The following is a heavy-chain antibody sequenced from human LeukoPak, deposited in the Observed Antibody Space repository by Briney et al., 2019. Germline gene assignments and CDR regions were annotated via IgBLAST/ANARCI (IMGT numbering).Heavy chain of an antibody. CDR3: AKDQYYYGSGSYSHYFDY. V-gene: IGHV3-30*18. J-gene: IGHJ4*02. D-gene: IGHD3-10*01. CDR1: GFTFSSYG. CDR2: ISYDGSNK. Sequence: PGRSLRLSCAASGFTFSSYGMHWVRQAPGKGLEWVAVISYDGSNKYYADSVKGRFTISRDNSKNTLYPQMNSLRAEDTAVYYCAKDQYYYGSGSYSHYFDYWGQGTLVTVSS.